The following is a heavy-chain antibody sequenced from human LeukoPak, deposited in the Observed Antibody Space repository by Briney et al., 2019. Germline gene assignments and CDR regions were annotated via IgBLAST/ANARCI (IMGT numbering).Heavy chain of an antibody. V-gene: IGHV3-30*02. CDR3: ARAGDYGDYVEGFDY. Sequence: GGSLRLSCAASGFTFSSYGMHWVRQAPGKGLEWVAFIRYDGSNKYYADSVKGRFTISRDNAKNSLYLQMNSLRAEDTAVYYCARAGDYGDYVEGFDYWGQGTLVTVSS. J-gene: IGHJ4*02. D-gene: IGHD4-17*01. CDR1: GFTFSSYG. CDR2: IRYDGSNK.